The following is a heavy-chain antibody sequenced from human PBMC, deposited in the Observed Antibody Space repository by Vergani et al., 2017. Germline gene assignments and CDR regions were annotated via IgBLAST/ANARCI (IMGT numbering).Heavy chain of an antibody. CDR2: IFYSGTT. J-gene: IGHJ6*03. V-gene: IGHV4-31*11. CDR3: ARVDTQVPATSHFYYMDV. Sequence: QVQLQESGPGVVKPSQPLSLTFAVSGGSISSGDHCWTWIRQRPGKGLEWIGYIFYSGTTYDNPSLRSRLTISVDTSQNQFSLKLRSVTAADTAVYYCARVDTQVPATSHFYYMDVWGKGTTVVVSS. CDR1: GGSISSGDHC. D-gene: IGHD6-25*01.